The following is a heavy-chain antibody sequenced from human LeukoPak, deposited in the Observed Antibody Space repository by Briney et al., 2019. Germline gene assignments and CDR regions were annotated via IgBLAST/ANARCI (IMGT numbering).Heavy chain of an antibody. V-gene: IGHV4-39*01. CDR2: IYYSGST. D-gene: IGHD1-14*01. Sequence: SETLSLTCTVYSCSINSSSYYWGWIRQPPGRGLEWIGSIYYSGSTDYNPSLKSRVTITVDTSKNQLSLHLSSVTASDSAIYYCARHRRNLNEDRFREGEPNFDYWGQGTLVTVSS. CDR1: SCSINSSSYY. CDR3: ARHRRNLNEDRFREGEPNFDY. J-gene: IGHJ4*02.